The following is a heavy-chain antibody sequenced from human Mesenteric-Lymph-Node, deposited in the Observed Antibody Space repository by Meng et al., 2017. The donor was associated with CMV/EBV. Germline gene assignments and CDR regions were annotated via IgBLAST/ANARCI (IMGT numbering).Heavy chain of an antibody. CDR2: INHSGST. Sequence: ESLKISCSVYGGSFSGYYWSWIRQPPGKGLEWIGEINHSGSTNYNPSLKSRVNISVDTSKNQFSLKLSSVTAADTAVYYCARGWRGFDYWGQGTLVTVSS. J-gene: IGHJ4*02. D-gene: IGHD3-10*01. CDR3: ARGWRGFDY. CDR1: GGSFSGYY. V-gene: IGHV4-34*01.